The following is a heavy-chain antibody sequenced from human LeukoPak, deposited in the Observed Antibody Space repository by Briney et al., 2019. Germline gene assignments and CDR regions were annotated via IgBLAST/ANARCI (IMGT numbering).Heavy chain of an antibody. J-gene: IGHJ6*02. CDR1: GFTFDDYA. V-gene: IGHV3-9*01. CDR2: ISWNSGSI. D-gene: IGHD6-19*01. CDR3: AKDRSGWHADYYYGMDV. Sequence: PGGSLRLSCAASGFTFDDYAMHWVRQAPGKGLEWVSGISWNSGSIGYADSVKGRFTISRDNAKNSLYLQMNSLRAEDTALYYCAKDRSGWHADYYYGMDVWGQGTTVTVSS.